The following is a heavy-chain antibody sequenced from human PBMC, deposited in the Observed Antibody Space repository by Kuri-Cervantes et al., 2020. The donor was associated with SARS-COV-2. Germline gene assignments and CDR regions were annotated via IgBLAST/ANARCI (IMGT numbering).Heavy chain of an antibody. CDR3: ARDQGHWNSNAFDI. Sequence: GESLKISCAASGFAFSSYSMNWVRQAPGKGLEWASSISSSSSYIYYADSVKGRFTISRDNAKNSLYLQMNSLRAEDTAVYYCARDQGHWNSNAFDIWGQGTMVTVSS. V-gene: IGHV3-21*01. CDR1: GFAFSSYS. CDR2: ISSSSSYI. J-gene: IGHJ3*02. D-gene: IGHD1-7*01.